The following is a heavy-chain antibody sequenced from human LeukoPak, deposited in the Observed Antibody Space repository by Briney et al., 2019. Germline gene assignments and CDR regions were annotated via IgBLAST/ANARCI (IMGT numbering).Heavy chain of an antibody. Sequence: GASVKVSCKASGGTFSSYAISWVRQAPGQGLEWMGGIIPIFGTANYAQKFQGRVTITADESTSTAYMELSSLRSEDTAVYYCEMGPPPYSSGSPVGPAFDYWGQGTLVTVSS. V-gene: IGHV1-69*13. CDR1: GGTFSSYA. J-gene: IGHJ4*02. CDR3: EMGPPPYSSGSPVGPAFDY. D-gene: IGHD6-19*01. CDR2: IIPIFGTA.